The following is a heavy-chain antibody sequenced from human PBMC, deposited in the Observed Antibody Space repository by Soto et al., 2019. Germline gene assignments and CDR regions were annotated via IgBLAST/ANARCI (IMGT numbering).Heavy chain of an antibody. CDR3: ARSLAYCGGDCYFDC. D-gene: IGHD2-21*02. CDR1: GGSIISYY. J-gene: IGHJ4*02. V-gene: IGHV4-4*07. CDR2: IYTSGST. Sequence: SETLSLTCTVSGGSIISYYCIFIRHPSGKGLEWIGRIYTSGSTNYNPSLKSRVTMSVDTSKNQFSLKLSSVTAADTAVYYCARSLAYCGGDCYFDCWGQGTLVTVSS.